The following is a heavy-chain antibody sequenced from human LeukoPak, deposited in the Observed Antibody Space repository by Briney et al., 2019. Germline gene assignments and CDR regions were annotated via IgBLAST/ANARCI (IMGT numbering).Heavy chain of an antibody. D-gene: IGHD1-1*01. CDR1: GYTFTNYY. V-gene: IGHV1-2*02. CDR2: INPKSGGT. J-gene: IGHJ3*02. CDR3: ARENWNDGAFDI. Sequence: EASVKVSCKASGYTFTNYYMHWVRQAPGQGLEWMGWINPKSGGTNYAQKFQGRVTMTRDTSISTAYMELRRLRSDDTAVYYCARENWNDGAFDIWGQGTMVTVSS.